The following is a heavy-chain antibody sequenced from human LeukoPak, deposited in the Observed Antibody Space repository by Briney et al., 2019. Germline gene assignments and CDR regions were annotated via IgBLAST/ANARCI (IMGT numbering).Heavy chain of an antibody. CDR1: GYSISSGYY. D-gene: IGHD6-13*01. V-gene: IGHV4-38-2*02. CDR2: IYHSGST. CDR3: AREAIAAAGTVPRGYYYYGMDV. Sequence: SETLSLTCAVSGYSISSGYYWGWIRQPPGKGLEWIGSIYHSGSTYYNPSLKSRVTISVDTSKNQFSLKLSPVTAADTAVYYCAREAIAAAGTVPRGYYYYGMDVWGKGTTVTVSS. J-gene: IGHJ6*04.